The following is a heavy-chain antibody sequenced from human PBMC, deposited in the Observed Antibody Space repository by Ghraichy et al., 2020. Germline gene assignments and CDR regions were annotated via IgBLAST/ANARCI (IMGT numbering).Heavy chain of an antibody. CDR2: IYYSGST. Sequence: SETLSLTCTVSGGSISNGGYYWSWIRQHPGKGLEWIGYIYYSGSTYYNPSLKSRVTISVDTSKNQFSLKLSSVTAADTAVYYCARDRPRYSYDLGQDYYGMDVWGQGTTVTVSS. CDR1: GGSISNGGYY. J-gene: IGHJ6*02. CDR3: ARDRPRYSYDLGQDYYGMDV. V-gene: IGHV4-31*03. D-gene: IGHD5-18*01.